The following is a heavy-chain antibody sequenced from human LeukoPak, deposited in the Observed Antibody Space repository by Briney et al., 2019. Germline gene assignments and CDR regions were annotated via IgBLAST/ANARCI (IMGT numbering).Heavy chain of an antibody. J-gene: IGHJ4*02. Sequence: GGSLRLSCAASGFTFSSYAMSWVRQAPGKGLEWVSAISGSGGSTYYADSVKGRFTISRDNSKNTLYLQMNSLRAEDTAVYYCANHLACGSTSCPSFDYWGQGTLVTVSS. CDR3: ANHLACGSTSCPSFDY. V-gene: IGHV3-23*01. D-gene: IGHD2-2*01. CDR1: GFTFSSYA. CDR2: ISGSGGST.